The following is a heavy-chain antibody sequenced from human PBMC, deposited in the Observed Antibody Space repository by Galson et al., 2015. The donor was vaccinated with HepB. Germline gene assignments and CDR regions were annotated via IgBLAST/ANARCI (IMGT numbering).Heavy chain of an antibody. Sequence: SVKVSCKASGYTFTSYAMHWVRQAPGQRLEWMGWINAGNGNTKYSQKFQGRVTITRDTSASTAYMELSSLRSEDTAVYYCARDSTTWYSSSWYDKLRGPLTYYFDYWGQGTLVTVSS. CDR2: INAGNGNT. D-gene: IGHD6-13*01. CDR1: GYTFTSYA. CDR3: ARDSTTWYSSSWYDKLRGPLTYYFDY. V-gene: IGHV1-3*01. J-gene: IGHJ4*02.